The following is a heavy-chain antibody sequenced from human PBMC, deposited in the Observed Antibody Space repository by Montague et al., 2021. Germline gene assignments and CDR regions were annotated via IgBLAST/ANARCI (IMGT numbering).Heavy chain of an antibody. Sequence: SETLSLTCIVSGGSISSSNYHWGWIRQPPGKGLEWIGSITYTGNTYSNPSLRSRVTMSADTSRNQFSLKLTSVTAADTAVYYCARLDIVLIYWGFDYWGQGTLVTVSS. CDR1: GGSISSSNYH. V-gene: IGHV4-39*01. CDR3: ARLDIVLIYWGFDY. J-gene: IGHJ4*02. CDR2: ITYTGNT. D-gene: IGHD2-8*01.